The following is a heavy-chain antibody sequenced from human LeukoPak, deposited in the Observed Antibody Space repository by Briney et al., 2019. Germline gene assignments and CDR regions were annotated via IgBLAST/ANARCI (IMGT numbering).Heavy chain of an antibody. J-gene: IGHJ5*02. V-gene: IGHV1-2*02. Sequence: GASVKVSCKASGYTFTGYYMHWVRQAPGQGLEWMGWINPNSGGTNYAQKFQGRVTMTRDTSISTAYMELSRLRSDDTAGYYCAREVAATPRNNWFDPWGQGTLVTVSS. CDR3: AREVAATPRNNWFDP. CDR1: GYTFTGYY. D-gene: IGHD2-15*01. CDR2: INPNSGGT.